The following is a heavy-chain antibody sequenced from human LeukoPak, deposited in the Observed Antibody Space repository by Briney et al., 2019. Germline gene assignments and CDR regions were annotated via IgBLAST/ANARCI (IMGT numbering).Heavy chain of an antibody. CDR2: INPNSGGT. CDR3: ASEAFWSGPEY. Sequence: ASVKVSCKASGGTFSSYAISCVRQAPGQGLEWMGWINPNSGGTNYAQKFQGRVTMTRDTSISTAYMELSRLRSDDTAVYYCASEAFWSGPEYWGQGTLVTVSS. D-gene: IGHD3-3*01. J-gene: IGHJ4*02. CDR1: GGTFSSYA. V-gene: IGHV1-2*02.